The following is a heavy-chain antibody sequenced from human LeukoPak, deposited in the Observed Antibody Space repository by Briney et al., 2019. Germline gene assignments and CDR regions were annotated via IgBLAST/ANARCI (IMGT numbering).Heavy chain of an antibody. CDR3: ARADSPPRITQVGYYMDV. CDR1: GYTLRSYA. D-gene: IGHD3-10*01. CDR2: IDTNTGNP. V-gene: IGHV7-4-1*02. J-gene: IGHJ6*03. Sequence: ASVKVSCKASGYTLRSYAMNWLRQAPGQGLEWMGWIDTNTGNPTYAPAFTGRFVFSLDTSVSTAYLQISSLKGEDTAIYYCARADSPPRITQVGYYMDVWGKGTTVTVSS.